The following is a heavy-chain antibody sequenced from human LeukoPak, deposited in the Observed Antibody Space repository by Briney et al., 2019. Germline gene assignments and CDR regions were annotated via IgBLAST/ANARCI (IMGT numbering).Heavy chain of an antibody. V-gene: IGHV4-59*01. D-gene: IGHD6-13*01. CDR2: IYYSGGT. CDR1: GGSISSYY. Sequence: SETLSLTCTVSGGSISSYYWSWIRQPPGKGLEWIGYIYYSGGTNYNPSLKSRVTISVDTSKNQFSLKLSSVTAADTAVYYCARGIRAAAGPYYFDYWGQGTLVTVSS. CDR3: ARGIRAAAGPYYFDY. J-gene: IGHJ4*02.